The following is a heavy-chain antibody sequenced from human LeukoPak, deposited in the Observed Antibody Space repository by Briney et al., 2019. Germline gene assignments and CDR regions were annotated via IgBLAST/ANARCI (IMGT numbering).Heavy chain of an antibody. CDR3: ARGHSSGFNY. V-gene: IGHV4-34*01. Sequence: SETLSLTCAVCGGSFSGYYWSWIRQPPGKGLEWIGEINHSGSTNYNPSLKSRVTISVDTSKNQFSLKLSSVTAADTAVYYCARGHSSGFNYWGQGTLVTVSS. D-gene: IGHD6-19*01. CDR1: GGSFSGYY. CDR2: INHSGST. J-gene: IGHJ4*02.